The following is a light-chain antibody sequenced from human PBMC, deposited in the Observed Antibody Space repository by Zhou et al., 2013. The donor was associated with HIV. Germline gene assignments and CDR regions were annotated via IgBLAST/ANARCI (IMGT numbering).Light chain of an antibody. CDR3: MQPFQPPLT. Sequence: DIVMSQSPASLTVTPGEPASISCRSSQSLLHNNGYNYLDWYLQKPGQSPQLLISLGSHRASGVPDRFSGSGSGTDFTLKISRVEAEDVGVYYCMQPFQPPLTFGEGTKVEI. CDR1: QSLLHNNGYNY. J-gene: IGKJ4*01. CDR2: LGS. V-gene: IGKV2-28*01.